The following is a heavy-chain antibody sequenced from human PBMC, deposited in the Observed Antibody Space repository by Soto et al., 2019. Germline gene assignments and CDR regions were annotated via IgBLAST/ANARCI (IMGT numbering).Heavy chain of an antibody. CDR1: GGSISSGTYY. CDR2: VHYSGSS. D-gene: IGHD3-9*01. Sequence: SETLSLTCTVSGGSISSGTYYWGWIRQPPWKGLEWIGSVHYSGSSYDNLSLKSRVTISVDTSKNQFSLRLRFVTAADTAVYYCAGQNYDILAGSVDWFDPWGQGXLVTVYS. CDR3: AGQNYDILAGSVDWFDP. J-gene: IGHJ5*02. V-gene: IGHV4-39*01.